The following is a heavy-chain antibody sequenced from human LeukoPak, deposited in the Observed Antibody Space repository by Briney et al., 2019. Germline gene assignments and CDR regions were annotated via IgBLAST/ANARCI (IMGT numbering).Heavy chain of an antibody. J-gene: IGHJ2*01. D-gene: IGHD6-6*01. Sequence: SETLSLTCAVYGGSFSGYYWSWIRQPLGKGLEWIGEINHSGSTNYNPSLKSRVTISVDTSKNQFSLKLSSVTAADTAVYYCARGCLEGIAARDRSSWYFDLWGRGTLVTVSS. V-gene: IGHV4-34*01. CDR1: GGSFSGYY. CDR2: INHSGST. CDR3: ARGCLEGIAARDRSSWYFDL.